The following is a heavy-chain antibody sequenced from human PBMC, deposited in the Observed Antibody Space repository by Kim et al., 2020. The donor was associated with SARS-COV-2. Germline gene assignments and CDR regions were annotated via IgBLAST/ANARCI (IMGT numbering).Heavy chain of an antibody. J-gene: IGHJ4*02. CDR2: ISVGGGTT. V-gene: IGHV3-23*01. D-gene: IGHD4-4*01. Sequence: GGSLRLSCAASGFTFSSYAMSWVRQAPGKGLEWVSGISVGGGTTYYADSVKGRFTISRDNSKNTLYLQMNSLRAEDTALYYCAKRLGGAVTTTGIDYWGQGTLVTVSS. CDR3: AKRLGGAVTTTGIDY. CDR1: GFTFSSYA.